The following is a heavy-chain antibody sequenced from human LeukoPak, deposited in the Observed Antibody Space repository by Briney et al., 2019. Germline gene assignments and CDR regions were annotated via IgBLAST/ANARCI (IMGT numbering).Heavy chain of an antibody. CDR3: ARGDYDFWSGYYRSWFDP. Sequence: SETLSLTCTVSGGSISSYYWSWIRQPPGKGLEWIGYIYYSGSTNYIPSLKSRVTISVDTSKNQFSLKLSSVTAADTAVYYCARGDYDFWSGYYRSWFDPWGQGTLVTVSS. D-gene: IGHD3-3*01. V-gene: IGHV4-59*01. J-gene: IGHJ5*02. CDR1: GGSISSYY. CDR2: IYYSGST.